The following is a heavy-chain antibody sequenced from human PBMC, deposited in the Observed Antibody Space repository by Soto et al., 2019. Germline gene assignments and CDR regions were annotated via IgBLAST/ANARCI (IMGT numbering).Heavy chain of an antibody. Sequence: SETLSLTCAVYGGSFSDYNWNWIRQPPGKGLEWVGEINDSGSSNYNPSLKSRVTISVDTSKKQFSLKLSSVTAANTAVYYCARGRRRMAMARGSNGMGVWGQGTTVTVSS. D-gene: IGHD3-10*01. CDR3: ARGRRRMAMARGSNGMGV. V-gene: IGHV4-34*01. J-gene: IGHJ6*02. CDR1: GGSFSDYN. CDR2: INDSGSS.